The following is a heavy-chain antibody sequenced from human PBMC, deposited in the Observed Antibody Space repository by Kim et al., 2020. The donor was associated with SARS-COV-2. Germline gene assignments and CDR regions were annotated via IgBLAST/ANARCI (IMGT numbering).Heavy chain of an antibody. Sequence: GRFTISRDNSKTTLYLQMNSLRAEDTAVYYCARDITMIVVVTEYYYGMDVWGQGTTVTVSS. D-gene: IGHD3-22*01. CDR3: ARDITMIVVVTEYYYGMDV. J-gene: IGHJ6*02. V-gene: IGHV3-30*01.